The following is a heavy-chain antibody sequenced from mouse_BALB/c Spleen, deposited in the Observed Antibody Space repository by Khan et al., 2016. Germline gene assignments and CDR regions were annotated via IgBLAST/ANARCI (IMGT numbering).Heavy chain of an antibody. CDR2: INTYSGES. V-gene: IGHV9-1*02. CDR1: GYYFTNYG. D-gene: IGHD6-1*01. J-gene: IGHJ4*01. CDR3: ARRRQLDLYYAMDY. Sequence: QIQLVQSGPELKKPGETVKISCKASGYYFTNYGMNWVKQAPGKDLKWMGWINTYSGESTYADDFKGRFAFSLETSVSIAYLQINNLKNEDMSTYFCARRRQLDLYYAMDYWGQGTSVTV.